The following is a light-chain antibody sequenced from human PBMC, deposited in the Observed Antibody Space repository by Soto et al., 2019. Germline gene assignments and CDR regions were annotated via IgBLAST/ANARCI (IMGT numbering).Light chain of an antibody. Sequence: EIVMTQSPATLSVSPGEGATLSCRASQSVSSKLAWYQQKPGQAPRPLIYGASTRATGIPARFSGSGSGTEFTLTISSLQPDDFATYYCQQYNNYSTFGQGTKVDIK. CDR2: GAS. CDR3: QQYNNYST. CDR1: QSVSSK. J-gene: IGKJ1*01. V-gene: IGKV3-15*01.